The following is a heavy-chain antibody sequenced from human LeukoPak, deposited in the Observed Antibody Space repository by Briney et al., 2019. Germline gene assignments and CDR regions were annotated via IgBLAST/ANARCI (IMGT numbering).Heavy chain of an antibody. CDR3: AREESEVVRSYYFEY. D-gene: IGHD2-2*01. CDR2: INAGNGNT. V-gene: IGHV1-3*01. J-gene: IGHJ4*02. Sequence: GASVKVSCTASGYTFTSYAMHWVRQAPGQRLEWMGWINAGNGNTKYSQKFQGRVTITRDTSASTAYMELSSLRSEGTAVYYCAREESEVVRSYYFEYWGQRTLVTVSS. CDR1: GYTFTSYA.